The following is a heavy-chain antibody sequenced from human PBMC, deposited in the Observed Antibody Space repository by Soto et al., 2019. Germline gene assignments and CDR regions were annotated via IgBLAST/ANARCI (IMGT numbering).Heavy chain of an antibody. Sequence: SETLSLTCTVSGGSISSSYWSWIRQPPGKGLEWLAYIYDDGSANYNPSLKSRPTISLDMSKNHFSLKLTSVTAADTAVYYCARDKYCSGGSCRKNWFDPWGQGTLVTVSS. J-gene: IGHJ5*02. CDR2: IYDDGSA. D-gene: IGHD2-15*01. CDR1: GGSISSSY. CDR3: ARDKYCSGGSCRKNWFDP. V-gene: IGHV4-59*01.